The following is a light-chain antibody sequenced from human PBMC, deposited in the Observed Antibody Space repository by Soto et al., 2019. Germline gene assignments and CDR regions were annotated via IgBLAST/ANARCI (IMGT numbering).Light chain of an antibody. CDR3: QQYYSYPHT. V-gene: IGKV1-8*01. Sequence: AIRMTQSPSSFSASTGDRVTITCRASQGISSYLAWYQQKPGKAPKLLIYAASTLQSGVPSRFSGSGSGTDFTLTISCLQPEDFAIYSCQQYYSYPHTFGQGTKVEIK. CDR2: AAS. J-gene: IGKJ1*01. CDR1: QGISSY.